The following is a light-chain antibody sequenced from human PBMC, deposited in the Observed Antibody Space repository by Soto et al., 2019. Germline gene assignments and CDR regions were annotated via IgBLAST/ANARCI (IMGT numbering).Light chain of an antibody. CDR3: RSYTGSSTLV. V-gene: IGLV2-14*01. CDR1: SSDVGGYNY. J-gene: IGLJ2*01. CDR2: EVS. Sequence: QSALTQPASVSGSPGQSITISCTGTSSDVGGYNYVSWYQQHPGKAPKLMIYEVSNRPSGGSNRFSGSKSGNTASLTIAGVQAEDEADYYCRSYTGSSTLVFGGGTKLTVL.